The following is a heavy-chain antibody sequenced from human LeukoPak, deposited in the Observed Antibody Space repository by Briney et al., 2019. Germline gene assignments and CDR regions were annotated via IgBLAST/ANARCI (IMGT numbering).Heavy chain of an antibody. CDR2: IYYSGST. D-gene: IGHD4-17*01. J-gene: IGHJ3*02. V-gene: IGHV4-39*07. CDR3: ARGRDGDSDAFDI. Sequence: KPSETLSLTCTVSGGSISSSSYYWGWIRQPPGKGLEWIGSIYYSGSTNYNPSLKSRVTISVDTSKNQFSLKLSSVTAADTAVYYCARGRDGDSDAFDIWGQGTMVTVSS. CDR1: GGSISSSSYY.